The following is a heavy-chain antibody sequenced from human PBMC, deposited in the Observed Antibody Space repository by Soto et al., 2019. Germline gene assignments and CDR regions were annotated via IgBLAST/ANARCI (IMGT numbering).Heavy chain of an antibody. CDR1: GASFSEANYY. J-gene: IGHJ4*02. Sequence: SETLSFTGIVGGASFSEANYYWVWIRQPPGEGLARIGSFYYDGRTYYNASLKSRVTISVDTSKNHFSLMLTSVTAADTAVYSCARRYHIVVAPTWGQGTLVTVSS. CDR3: ARRYHIVVAPT. D-gene: IGHD2-21*01. V-gene: IGHV4-39*02. CDR2: FYYDGRT.